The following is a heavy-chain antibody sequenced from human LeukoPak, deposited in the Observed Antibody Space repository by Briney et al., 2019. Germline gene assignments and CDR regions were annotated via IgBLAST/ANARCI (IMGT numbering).Heavy chain of an antibody. CDR1: GGTLSSYA. D-gene: IGHD2-2*01. V-gene: IGHV1-69*13. J-gene: IGHJ6*03. CDR3: ATSTPGYCSSTSCSNYYYYYMDV. Sequence: SVKVSCKASGGTLSSYAISWVRQAPGQGLEWMGGIIPIFGTANYAQKFQGRVTITADESTSTAYMELSSLRSEDTAVYYCATSTPGYCSSTSCSNYYYYYMDVWGKGTTVTVSS. CDR2: IIPIFGTA.